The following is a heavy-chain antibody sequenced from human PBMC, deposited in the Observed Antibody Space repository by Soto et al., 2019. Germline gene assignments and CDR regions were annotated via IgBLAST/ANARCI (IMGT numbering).Heavy chain of an antibody. V-gene: IGHV3-23*01. D-gene: IGHD2-2*01. CDR3: AKDRSSTSCYAFDY. Sequence: EVQLLESGGGLVQPGGSLRLSCAASGFTFRNYAMSWARQAPGKGLEWISAICGSGGTTHYAGSVKGRFTISRDNSKNTLYLEMNSLRVEDTAVYYCAKDRSSTSCYAFDYWGQGSLVTVSS. J-gene: IGHJ4*02. CDR2: ICGSGGTT. CDR1: GFTFRNYA.